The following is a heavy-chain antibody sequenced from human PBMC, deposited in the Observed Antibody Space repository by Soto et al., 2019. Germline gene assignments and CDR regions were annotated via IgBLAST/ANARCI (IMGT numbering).Heavy chain of an antibody. V-gene: IGHV3-30-3*01. CDR2: ILHDGNNE. CDR3: ARDKRDLRFLEWSYYFDF. D-gene: IGHD3-3*01. CDR1: GFTFRNYI. Sequence: PGGSLRLSCEASGFTFRNYIMHWVRQAPGKGLEWVAMILHDGNNEYADSVKGRFTISRDNSKNTLYLQMNSLRAEDTAVYYCARDKRDLRFLEWSYYFDFWGQGTLVTVSS. J-gene: IGHJ4*02.